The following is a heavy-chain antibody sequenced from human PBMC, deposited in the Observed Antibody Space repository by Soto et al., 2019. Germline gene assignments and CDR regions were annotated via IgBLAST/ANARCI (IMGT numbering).Heavy chain of an antibody. J-gene: IGHJ5*02. CDR2: IYCSGST. CDR1: GGSISSGVYY. D-gene: IGHD3-10*01. V-gene: IGHV4-31*03. CDR3: ARGDFYGSGSYYNAKNWFDP. Sequence: SETLSLTCTVSGGSISSGVYYWSWIRQHPGKGLEWIGYIYCSGSTYYNPSLKSRVTISVDTSKNQFSLKLSSVTAADTAVYYCARGDFYGSGSYYNAKNWFDPWGQGTLVTVSS.